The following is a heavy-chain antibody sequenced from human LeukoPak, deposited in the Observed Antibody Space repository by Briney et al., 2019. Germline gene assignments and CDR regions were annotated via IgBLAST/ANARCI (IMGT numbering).Heavy chain of an antibody. D-gene: IGHD3-10*01. Sequence: SETLSLTCTVSGGSISSYYWSRIRQPPGKGLEWIGYIYYSGSTNYNPSLKSRVTISVDTSKNQFSLKLSSVTAADTAVYYCARSITFGEPPDYWGQGTLVTVSS. CDR3: ARSITFGEPPDY. V-gene: IGHV4-59*01. J-gene: IGHJ4*02. CDR1: GGSISSYY. CDR2: IYYSGST.